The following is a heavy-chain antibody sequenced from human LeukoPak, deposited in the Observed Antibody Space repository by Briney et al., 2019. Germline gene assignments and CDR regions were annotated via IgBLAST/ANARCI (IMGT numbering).Heavy chain of an antibody. CDR3: ARQDAGIAARPFDN. CDR1: GGSISTYY. V-gene: IGHV4-4*09. D-gene: IGHD6-6*01. J-gene: IGHJ4*02. CDR2: IHASGPT. Sequence: PSETLSLTCTVSGGSISTYYWGWIRRPPGKGLEWIAYIHASGPTNYNPSLKSRITISVDTSKNQFSLKLSSVTAADTAVYYCARQDAGIAARPFDNWGQGTLVTGSS.